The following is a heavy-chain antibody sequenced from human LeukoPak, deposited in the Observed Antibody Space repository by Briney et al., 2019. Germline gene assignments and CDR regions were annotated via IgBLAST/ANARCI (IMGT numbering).Heavy chain of an antibody. CDR3: ARYSGSFSYYYYGLDV. V-gene: IGHV5-51*01. J-gene: IGHJ6*02. Sequence: PGESLKISCKGSGYSFTSYWIGWVRQMPGKGLEWMGIIYPGDSDIRYSPSFQGQVTISADKSISTAFLQWSSLKASDTATYYCARYSGSFSYYYYGLDVWGQGTTVTVSS. D-gene: IGHD1-26*01. CDR2: IYPGDSDI. CDR1: GYSFTSYW.